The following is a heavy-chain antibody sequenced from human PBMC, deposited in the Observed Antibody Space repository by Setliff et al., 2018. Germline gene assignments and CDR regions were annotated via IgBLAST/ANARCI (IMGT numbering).Heavy chain of an antibody. J-gene: IGHJ4*02. D-gene: IGHD2-15*01. CDR3: ARDWVVVAAIDY. Sequence: PGGSLRLSCAASGFTFSNAWMSWVRQAPGKGLEWIGSIYYSGSTYYNPSLKSRVTISVDTSKNQFSLKLSSVTAADTAVYYCARDWVVVAAIDYWGQGTLVTVSS. V-gene: IGHV4-4*02. CDR2: IYYSGST. CDR1: GFTFSNAW.